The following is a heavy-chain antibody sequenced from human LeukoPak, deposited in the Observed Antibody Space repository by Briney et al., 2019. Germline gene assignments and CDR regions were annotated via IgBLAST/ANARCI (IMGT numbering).Heavy chain of an antibody. J-gene: IGHJ3*02. D-gene: IGHD2-2*02. CDR2: IKQDGSEK. CDR3: ARDRYQLLYRGGGCDAFDI. Sequence: GGSLRLSCATSGFTFNSYWMNWVRQAPGKGLEWVANIKQDGSEKYYVDSVKGRFTISRDNAKNSLYLQMNSLRAEDTAVYYCARDRYQLLYRGGGCDAFDIWGQGTMVTVSS. CDR1: GFTFNSYW. V-gene: IGHV3-7*01.